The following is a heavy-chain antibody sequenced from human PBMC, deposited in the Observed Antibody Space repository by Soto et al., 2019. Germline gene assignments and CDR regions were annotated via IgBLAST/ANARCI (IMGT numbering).Heavy chain of an antibody. V-gene: IGHV4-28*01. CDR1: GYSLSSSNL. D-gene: IGHD1-26*01. CDR2: IYYSGTT. Sequence: TSETLSLTCAVAGYSLSSSNLWGWIRQPPGKGLEWIGYIYYSGTTYYNPSLKSRVTMSVDTSKNQFSLKLTSVTAVDTAVYYCARREIQGPIDYWGQGTLVTVSS. J-gene: IGHJ4*02. CDR3: ARREIQGPIDY.